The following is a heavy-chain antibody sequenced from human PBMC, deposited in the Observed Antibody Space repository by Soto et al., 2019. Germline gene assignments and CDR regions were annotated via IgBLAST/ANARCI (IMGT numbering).Heavy chain of an antibody. Sequence: SETLSLTCTVSGGSISTSSYYWGWIRQPPGKGLEWIGSIYYSGSTYYNPSLKSRVTISVDTSKNQFSLKLSSVTAADTAVYYCARAPAPLYSSSWYHFDYWGQGTLVTVAS. CDR3: ARAPAPLYSSSWYHFDY. J-gene: IGHJ4*02. D-gene: IGHD6-13*01. CDR1: GGSISTSSYY. CDR2: IYYSGST. V-gene: IGHV4-39*07.